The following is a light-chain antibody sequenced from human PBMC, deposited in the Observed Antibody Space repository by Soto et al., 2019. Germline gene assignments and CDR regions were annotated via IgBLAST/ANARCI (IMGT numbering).Light chain of an antibody. J-gene: IGLJ3*02. CDR3: SSYTTSSTLV. Sequence: QSALTQPASGSGSPGQSITISCTGTSSDVGGYNYVSWYQHHPGKAPKLIIYEVNNRPSGVSNRFSGSKSGNTASLTISGLQAEDEADYYCSSYTTSSTLVFGGGTKVTVL. CDR2: EVN. CDR1: SSDVGGYNY. V-gene: IGLV2-14*01.